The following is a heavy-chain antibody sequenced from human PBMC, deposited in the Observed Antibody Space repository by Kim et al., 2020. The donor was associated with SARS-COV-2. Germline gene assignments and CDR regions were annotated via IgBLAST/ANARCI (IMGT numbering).Heavy chain of an antibody. J-gene: IGHJ6*02. CDR3: ARERITMVRGVDYYYYGMDV. D-gene: IGHD3-10*01. V-gene: IGHV3-30*01. Sequence: RFTISRDNSKNTLYLQMNSLGAEDTAVYYCARERITMVRGVDYYYYGMDVWGQGTTVTVSS.